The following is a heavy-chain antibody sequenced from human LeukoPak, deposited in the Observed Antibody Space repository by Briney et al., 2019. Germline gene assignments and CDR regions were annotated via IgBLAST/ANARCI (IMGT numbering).Heavy chain of an antibody. CDR2: IYYSGST. J-gene: IGHJ5*02. Sequence: SETLSLTCTVSGGSISSSSYYWGWIRQPPGKGLEWIGSIYYSGSTYYNPSLKSRVTISVDTSKNQSSLKLSSVTAADTAVYYCARGRDFWSGYFSLLFDPWGQGTLVTVSS. D-gene: IGHD3-3*01. V-gene: IGHV4-39*07. CDR3: ARGRDFWSGYFSLLFDP. CDR1: GGSISSSSYY.